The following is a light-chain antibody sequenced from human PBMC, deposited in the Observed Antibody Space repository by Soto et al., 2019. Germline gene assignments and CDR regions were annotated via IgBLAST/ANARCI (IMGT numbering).Light chain of an antibody. J-gene: IGLJ3*02. CDR3: CSCAGSYSWV. Sequence: QSALTQPRSVSGSPGQSVTISCTGTSSDVGGYNYVSWYQQHPGEAPKLMIYDVGKRPSGVPDRFSGSKSGNTASLTISGLQAEDEADYYCCSCAGSYSWVFGGGTKLTVL. V-gene: IGLV2-11*01. CDR1: SSDVGGYNY. CDR2: DVG.